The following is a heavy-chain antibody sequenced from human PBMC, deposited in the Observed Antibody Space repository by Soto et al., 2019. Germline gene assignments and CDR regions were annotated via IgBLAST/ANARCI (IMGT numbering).Heavy chain of an antibody. J-gene: IGHJ4*02. CDR3: VNMMIARGAFDF. Sequence: GGSLRLSCSASGFAFSSYAMHWVRQTPGKGLEYVSAISPQGGSTYYADSVKGRFTISRDDSKNTVYLQMSGLRPDDTAVYYCVNMMIARGAFDFWGQGTLVTVSS. V-gene: IGHV3-64D*06. CDR2: ISPQGGST. CDR1: GFAFSSYA. D-gene: IGHD2-21*01.